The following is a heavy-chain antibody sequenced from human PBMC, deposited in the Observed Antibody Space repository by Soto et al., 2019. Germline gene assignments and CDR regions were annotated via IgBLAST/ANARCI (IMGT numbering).Heavy chain of an antibody. CDR2: MYNTGST. J-gene: IGHJ6*02. Sequence: LETLCDPWTVSGGTSGGYDWRWIRQPQGKGLEWIGYMYNTGSTVYNPSFKSRVTISVDTSKNQFSLKLNSVTAADTAVYYCARDLWGYCGTDCYPLDVWGQGTTVTVSS. CDR3: ARDLWGYCGTDCYPLDV. V-gene: IGHV4-59*01. D-gene: IGHD2-21*02. CDR1: GGTSGGYD.